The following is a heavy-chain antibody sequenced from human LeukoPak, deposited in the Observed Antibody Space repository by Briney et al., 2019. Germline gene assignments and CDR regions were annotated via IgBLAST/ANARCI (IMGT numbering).Heavy chain of an antibody. J-gene: IGHJ3*01. D-gene: IGHD2-2*01. CDR1: GFTFSSYA. CDR3: ARCTASCYANAFDV. Sequence: PGGSLRLSCAASGFTFSSYAMSWVRQAPGKGLEWVSTISGSGGNTYYADSVKGRFTISRDNSKNTVYLQMNSLRAEDTAVYYCARCTASCYANAFDVWGQGTLLTVSS. CDR2: ISGSGGNT. V-gene: IGHV3-23*01.